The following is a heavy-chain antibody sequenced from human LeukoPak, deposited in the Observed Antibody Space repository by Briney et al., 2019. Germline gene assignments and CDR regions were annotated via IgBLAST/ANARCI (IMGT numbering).Heavy chain of an antibody. CDR2: INPNSGGT. J-gene: IGHJ4*02. CDR3: ARGGRWQWLVHGPKEYYFDY. Sequence: ASVKVSCKASGYTFTGYYMHWVRQAPGQGLEWMGWINPNSGGTNYAQKFQGRVTMTRDMSISTAYMELSRLRSDDTAVYYCARGGRWQWLVHGPKEYYFDYWGQGTLVTVSS. V-gene: IGHV1-2*02. D-gene: IGHD6-19*01. CDR1: GYTFTGYY.